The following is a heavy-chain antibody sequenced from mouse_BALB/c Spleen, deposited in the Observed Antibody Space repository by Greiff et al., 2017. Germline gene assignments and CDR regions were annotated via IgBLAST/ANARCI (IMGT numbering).Heavy chain of an antibody. CDR2: ASSGSSTI. CDR1: GFTFSSFG. CDR3: ARNSSYVDAMDY. V-gene: IGHV5-17*02. J-gene: IGHJ4*01. D-gene: IGHD1-1*01. Sequence: EVKLVESGGGLVQPGGSRKLSCAASGFTFSSFGMHWVRQAPEKGLEWIAYASSGSSTIYYADTVKGRFTLSRDNPKNTLFLQMPSLKSEDTAMYDCARNSSYVDAMDYWGQGTSVTGSS.